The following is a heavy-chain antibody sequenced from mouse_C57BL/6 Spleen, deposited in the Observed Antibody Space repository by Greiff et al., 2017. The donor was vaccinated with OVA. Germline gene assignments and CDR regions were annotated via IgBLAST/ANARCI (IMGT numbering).Heavy chain of an antibody. CDR2: IYPRDGST. CDR3: ARPYGSSPYAMDY. J-gene: IGHJ4*01. V-gene: IGHV1-85*01. D-gene: IGHD1-1*01. CDR1: GYTFTSYD. Sequence: QVHVKQSGPELVKPGASVKLSCKASGYTFTSYDINWVKQRPGQGLEWIGWIYPRDGSTKYNEKFKGKATLTVDTSSSTAYMELHSLTSEDSAVYFCARPYGSSPYAMDYWGQGTSVTVSS.